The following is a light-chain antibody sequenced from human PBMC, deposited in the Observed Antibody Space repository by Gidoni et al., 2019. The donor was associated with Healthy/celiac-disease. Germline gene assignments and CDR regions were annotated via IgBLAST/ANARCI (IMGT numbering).Light chain of an antibody. CDR3: QQYNNWPLT. Sequence: EIVMTQSPATLSVSPGEKATLSCRASQRVSRNLAWYQQKPGQAPRLLIYGASTRATSIPARFSASVSGTEFTLTISSLQSEDFAVYYCQQYNNWPLTFGQGTKLEIK. CDR1: QRVSRN. J-gene: IGKJ2*01. V-gene: IGKV3-15*01. CDR2: GAS.